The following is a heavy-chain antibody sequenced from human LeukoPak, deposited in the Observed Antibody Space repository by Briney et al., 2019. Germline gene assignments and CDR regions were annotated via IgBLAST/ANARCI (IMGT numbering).Heavy chain of an antibody. V-gene: IGHV4-59*08. J-gene: IGHJ4*02. CDR3: ARWVATPRGYFDY. Sequence: PSETLSLTCTVSGGSISSYYWSWLRQPPGKGLEWIGYIYYSGSTNYNPSLKSRVTISVDTSKNQFSLKLSSVTAADTAVYYCARWVATPRGYFDYWGQGTLVTVSS. CDR1: GGSISSYY. CDR2: IYYSGST. D-gene: IGHD5-12*01.